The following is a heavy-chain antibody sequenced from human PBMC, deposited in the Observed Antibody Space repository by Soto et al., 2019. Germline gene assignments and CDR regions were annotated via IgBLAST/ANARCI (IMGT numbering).Heavy chain of an antibody. D-gene: IGHD6-13*01. CDR3: APKRYSSSWYWFGP. CDR1: GFTFSSYA. J-gene: IGHJ5*02. V-gene: IGHV3-23*01. Sequence: EVQLLESGGGLVQPGGSLRLSCAASGFTFSSYAMSWVRQAPGKGLEWVSAISGSGGSTYYADSVKGRFTISRDNSKNTMYLQMNSLRAEDTAVYYCAPKRYSSSWYWFGPWGQGTLVTVSS. CDR2: ISGSGGST.